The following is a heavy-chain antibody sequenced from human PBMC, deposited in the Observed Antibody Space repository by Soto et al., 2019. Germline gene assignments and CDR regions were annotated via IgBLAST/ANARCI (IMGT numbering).Heavy chain of an antibody. D-gene: IGHD3-3*01. CDR1: GFTFSGSA. CDR2: IRSKANSYAT. J-gene: IGHJ4*02. V-gene: IGHV3-73*01. CDR3: SAGEYLEWLPQGPRNVDY. Sequence: EVQLVESGGGLVQPGGSLKLSCAASGFTFSGSAMHWVRQASGKGLEWVGRIRSKANSYATASAASVKGRFTISRDDSKNTAYLQMNSLKTEDTAVYYCSAGEYLEWLPQGPRNVDYWGQGTLVTVSS.